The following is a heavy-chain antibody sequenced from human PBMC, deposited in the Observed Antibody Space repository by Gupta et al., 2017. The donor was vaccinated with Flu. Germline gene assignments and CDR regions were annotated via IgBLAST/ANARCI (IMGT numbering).Heavy chain of an antibody. V-gene: IGHV4-31*03. CDR2: IYYTGGT. D-gene: IGHD1-26*01. CDR3: ARFYQLLSWFDP. CDR1: GGSISSGDYC. J-gene: IGHJ5*02. Sequence: QVQLQESGPGLVKPSQTLSLTCTVSGGSISSGDYCWSWIRQHPAEGLEWIGCIYYTGGTYYNPSLKSRVTISVDTSQNELSLKLTSVTAADTAVYYCARFYQLLSWFDPWGQGTLVTVSS.